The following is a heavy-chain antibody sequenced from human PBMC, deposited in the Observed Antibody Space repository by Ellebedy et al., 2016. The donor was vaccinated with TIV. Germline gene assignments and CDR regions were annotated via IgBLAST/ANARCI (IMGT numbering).Heavy chain of an antibody. CDR3: AKGRGGGSDSSTPRYYFDY. CDR1: GFTFSSYA. J-gene: IGHJ4*02. Sequence: PGGSLRLSCAASGFTFSSYAMSWVRQAPGKGLEWVSGIVGSGSQKYAASVKGRFTISRDNSKRTLFLQMNSLRAEDTAVYYCAKGRGGGSDSSTPRYYFDYWGLGTLVTVSS. CDR2: IVGSGS. V-gene: IGHV3-23*01. D-gene: IGHD2-2*01.